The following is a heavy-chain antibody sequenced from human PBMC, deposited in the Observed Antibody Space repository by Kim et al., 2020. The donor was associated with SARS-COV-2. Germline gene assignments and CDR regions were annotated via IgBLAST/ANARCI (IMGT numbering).Heavy chain of an antibody. CDR2: ISSSSSYI. J-gene: IGHJ6*02. D-gene: IGHD3-3*01. V-gene: IGHV3-21*01. Sequence: GGSLRLSCAASGFTFSSYSMNWVRQAPGKGLEWVSSISSSSSYIYYADSVKGRFTISRDNAKNSLYLQMNSLRAEDTAVYYCVRDGTSYDFWSGYYRSGYYYGMDVWGQGTTVTVSS. CDR1: GFTFSSYS. CDR3: VRDGTSYDFWSGYYRSGYYYGMDV.